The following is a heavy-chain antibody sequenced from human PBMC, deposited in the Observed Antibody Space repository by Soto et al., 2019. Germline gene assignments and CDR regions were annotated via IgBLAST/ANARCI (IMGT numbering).Heavy chain of an antibody. J-gene: IGHJ5*02. V-gene: IGHV3-53*01. CDR1: EFTVSTNY. D-gene: IGHD4-17*01. Sequence: EVQLVESGGGLIQPGGSLRLSCAASEFTVSTNYMTWVRQAPGKGLEWVSVIYSGGRTYYADSVKGRFTISRDTSKNMLYLQMNSLRVEDTAVYYCASVLRWSLDPWGQGTLVTVSS. CDR2: IYSGGRT. CDR3: ASVLRWSLDP.